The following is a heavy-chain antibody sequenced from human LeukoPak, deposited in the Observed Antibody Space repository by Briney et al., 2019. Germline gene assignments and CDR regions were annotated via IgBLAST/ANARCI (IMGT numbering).Heavy chain of an antibody. CDR2: ISSSSTYI. CDR1: GFTFDSFS. CDR3: ARDWFHAIDY. Sequence: PGGSLRLSCAASGFTFDSFSINWVRQAPGKGLEWVASISSSSTYIYYGGSVKGRFTISRDNAKNTLYLQMNSLRDEDTAVYYCARDWFHAIDYWGQGTLVTVSS. D-gene: IGHD2/OR15-2a*01. V-gene: IGHV3-21*01. J-gene: IGHJ4*02.